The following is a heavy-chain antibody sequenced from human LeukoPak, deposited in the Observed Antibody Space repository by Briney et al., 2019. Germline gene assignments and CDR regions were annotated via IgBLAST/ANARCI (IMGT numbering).Heavy chain of an antibody. J-gene: IGHJ4*02. D-gene: IGHD7-27*01. CDR3: VRLGKEVTYRAYYFNY. CDR2: MYYSGST. V-gene: IGHV4-39*07. Sequence: SETLSLTCTVSGGSISSSSYYWAWIRQPPGKGLEWIGSMYYSGSTYYNPSLKSRVTISIDTSKNQFSLKLSSVTAADTAVYYCVRLGKEVTYRAYYFNYWGQGTLVTVSS. CDR1: GGSISSSSYY.